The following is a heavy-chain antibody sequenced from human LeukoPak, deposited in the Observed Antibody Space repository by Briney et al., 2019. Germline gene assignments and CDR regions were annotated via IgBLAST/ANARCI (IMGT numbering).Heavy chain of an antibody. CDR3: ARFPKGSSSSFDY. J-gene: IGHJ4*02. CDR2: INPSGGST. V-gene: IGHV1-46*01. CDR1: GYTFTIYY. Sequence: ASVTVSCTASGYTFTIYYMHWVRQAPGQGLEWMGIINPSGGSTTYAQKFQDRVTMTRDTSTSTVYMELSSLRSEDTAVYYCARFPKGSSSSFDYWGQGTLVTVSS. D-gene: IGHD6-6*01.